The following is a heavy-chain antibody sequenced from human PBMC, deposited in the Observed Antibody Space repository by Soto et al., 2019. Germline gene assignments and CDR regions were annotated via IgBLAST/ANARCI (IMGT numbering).Heavy chain of an antibody. CDR2: ISASGGST. D-gene: IGHD3-10*01. J-gene: IGHJ6*02. V-gene: IGHV3-23*01. Sequence: PGGSLRLSCAVSGFTFSSYAVRWVRQAPGKGLEWVSDISASGGSTYYADSVKGRFTISRDNSKNTLYLQMNSLRAEDTAVYYCAKDRARLLWFGELLTGYYYGMDVWGQGTTVTVSS. CDR1: GFTFSSYA. CDR3: AKDRARLLWFGELLTGYYYGMDV.